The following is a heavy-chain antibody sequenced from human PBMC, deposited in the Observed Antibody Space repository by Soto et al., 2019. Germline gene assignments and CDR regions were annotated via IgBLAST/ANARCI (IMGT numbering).Heavy chain of an antibody. D-gene: IGHD3-3*01. CDR1: GGSINSYY. CDR3: AKVNDFWTGYYSTNWFDP. J-gene: IGHJ5*02. Sequence: PSETLSLTCTVSGGSINSYYWSLIRQPPGKGLEWIGYIYYSGSTNYNPSLKSRVTISVDTSKNQFSLKISSVTAADTAVYYCAKVNDFWTGYYSTNWFDPWGQGTLVTVSS. CDR2: IYYSGST. V-gene: IGHV4-59*01.